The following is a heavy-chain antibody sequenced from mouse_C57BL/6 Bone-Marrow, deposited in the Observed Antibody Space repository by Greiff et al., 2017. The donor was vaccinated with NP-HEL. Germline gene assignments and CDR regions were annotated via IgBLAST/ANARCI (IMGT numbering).Heavy chain of an antibody. CDR3: ARQITTVVEDYFDY. J-gene: IGHJ2*01. CDR1: GFSLTSYA. D-gene: IGHD1-1*01. CDR2: IWTGGGT. V-gene: IGHV2-9-1*01. Sequence: VKLMESGPGLVAPSQSLSITCTVSGFSLTSYAISWVRQPPGKGLEWLGVIWTGGGTNYNSALKSRLSISKDNSKSQVFLKMNSLQTDDTARYYCARQITTVVEDYFDYWGQGTTLTVSS.